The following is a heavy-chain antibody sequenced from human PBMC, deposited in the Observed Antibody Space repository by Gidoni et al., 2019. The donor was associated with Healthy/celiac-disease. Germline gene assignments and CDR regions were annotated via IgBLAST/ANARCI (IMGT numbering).Heavy chain of an antibody. J-gene: IGHJ4*02. Sequence: QVQLQESGTGLVKPSETLSLTCTVSGDSISSYYWSWLRQPPGKGLEWIGYIYNSGNTNYSPSLKMRVTISVDTSKNQFSLKLSSVTAADTAVYYCVRGDADFDSWGQGTLVTVSS. CDR3: VRGDADFDS. V-gene: IGHV4-59*01. CDR2: IYNSGNT. CDR1: GDSISSYY.